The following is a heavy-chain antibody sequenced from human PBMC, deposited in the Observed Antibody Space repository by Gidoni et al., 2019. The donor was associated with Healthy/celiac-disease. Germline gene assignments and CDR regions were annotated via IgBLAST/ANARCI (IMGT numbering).Heavy chain of an antibody. Sequence: QVTLKESGPVLVKPTETLTLTCTVSGFSLSNARMGLSWLRQPPGKALEWLAHIFSNDEKSYSTSLKSRLTLSKDTSKSQVVLTMTHMDPVDTATYYCARIPGSSWPPYYYYGMDVWGQGTTVTVSS. CDR3: ARIPGSSWPPYYYYGMDV. V-gene: IGHV2-26*01. D-gene: IGHD6-13*01. CDR1: GFSLSNARMG. CDR2: IFSNDEK. J-gene: IGHJ6*02.